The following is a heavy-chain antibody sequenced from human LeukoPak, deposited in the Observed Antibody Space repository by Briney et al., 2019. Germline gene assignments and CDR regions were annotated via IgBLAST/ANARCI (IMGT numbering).Heavy chain of an antibody. V-gene: IGHV1-18*01. CDR1: GYTFTIYG. Sequence: ASVKVSCKASGYTFTIYGISWVRQAPGQGLEWMGWISAHNRNTKYAQKIQGRVIMTTDTSTSTVYMELRSLRSDDTAIYYCARDSYISSSPGDFWGQGTLVTVSS. J-gene: IGHJ4*02. CDR2: ISAHNRNT. CDR3: ARDSYISSSPGDF. D-gene: IGHD6-6*01.